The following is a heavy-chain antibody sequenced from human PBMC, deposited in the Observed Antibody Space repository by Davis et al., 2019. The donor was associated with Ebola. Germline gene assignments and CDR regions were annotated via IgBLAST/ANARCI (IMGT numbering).Heavy chain of an antibody. J-gene: IGHJ6*03. V-gene: IGHV3-23*01. CDR3: TKDGRIVGAITYYYYMDV. CDR2: ISGSGGST. D-gene: IGHD1-26*01. Sequence: GESLKISCAASGFTFSSYAMSWVRRAPGKGLEWVSAISGSGGSTYYADSVKGRFTISRDNSKNTLYLQMNSLRAEDTAVYYCTKDGRIVGAITYYYYMDVWGKGTTVTVSS. CDR1: GFTFSSYA.